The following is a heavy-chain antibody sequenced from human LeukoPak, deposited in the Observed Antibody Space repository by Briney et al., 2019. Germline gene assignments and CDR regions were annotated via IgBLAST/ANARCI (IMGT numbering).Heavy chain of an antibody. CDR3: ARKVPRGGFDY. CDR2: ISYDGSNK. D-gene: IGHD3-16*01. V-gene: IGHV3-30-3*01. Sequence: GRSLRLSCAASGFTFSSYAMHWVRQAPGKGLEWVAVISYDGSNKYYADSVKGRFTISRDNTKNTLYLQMNSLRAEDTAVYYCARKVPRGGFDYWGQGTLVTVSS. J-gene: IGHJ4*02. CDR1: GFTFSSYA.